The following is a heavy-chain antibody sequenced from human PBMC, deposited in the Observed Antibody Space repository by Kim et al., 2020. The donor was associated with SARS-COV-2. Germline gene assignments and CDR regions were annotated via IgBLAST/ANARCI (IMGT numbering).Heavy chain of an antibody. V-gene: IGHV3-64D*06. CDR2: ILSHGRST. CDR3: VPPRPPGALSY. Sequence: GGSLRLSCSASGFAFSTYEMHWVRQAPGKGLEYVSGILSHGRSTYYAVSVKGRFTISRDNSRNTLYLQMTSVRLEDTAVYYCVPPRPPGALSYWGQGALV. J-gene: IGHJ4*02. D-gene: IGHD7-27*01. CDR1: GFAFSTYE.